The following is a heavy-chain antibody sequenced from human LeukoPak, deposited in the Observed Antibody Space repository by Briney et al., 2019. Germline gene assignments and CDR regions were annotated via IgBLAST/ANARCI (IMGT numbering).Heavy chain of an antibody. D-gene: IGHD3-22*01. CDR3: ARDENYYDSSATIGNDAFDI. Sequence: ASVKVSCKASGYTFTSYGISWVRQAPGQGLEWMGWISAYNGNTNCAQKLQGRVTMTTDTSTSTAYMELRSLRSDDTAVYYCARDENYYDSSATIGNDAFDIWGQGTMVTVSS. CDR1: GYTFTSYG. J-gene: IGHJ3*02. CDR2: ISAYNGNT. V-gene: IGHV1-18*01.